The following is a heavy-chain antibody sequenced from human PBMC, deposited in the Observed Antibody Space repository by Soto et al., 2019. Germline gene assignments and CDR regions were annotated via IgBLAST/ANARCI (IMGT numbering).Heavy chain of an antibody. J-gene: IGHJ4*02. CDR2: ISSTTNYI. Sequence: EVQLVESGGGLVKPGGSLRLSCAASGFTFTRYSMNWVRQAPGKGLEWVSSISSTTNYIYYGDSMKGRFTISRDNAKNSLYLEMHSLSAEDTAVYYCARESEDLTSNFDYWGQGTLVTVSS. V-gene: IGHV3-21*06. CDR1: GFTFTRYS. CDR3: ARESEDLTSNFDY.